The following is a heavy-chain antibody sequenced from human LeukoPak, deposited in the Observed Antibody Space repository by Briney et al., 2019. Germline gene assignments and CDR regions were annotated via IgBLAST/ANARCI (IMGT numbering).Heavy chain of an antibody. CDR2: ISYDGSNK. V-gene: IGHV3-30-3*01. D-gene: IGHD3-10*01. CDR3: ARGRYYYGSGTSMDV. CDR1: GFTFSSYA. J-gene: IGHJ6*02. Sequence: GRSLRLSCAASGFTFSSYAMHWVRQAPGKGPEWVAVISYDGSNKYYADSVKGRFTISRDNSKNTLYLQMNSLRAEDTAVYYCARGRYYYGSGTSMDVWGQGTTVTVSS.